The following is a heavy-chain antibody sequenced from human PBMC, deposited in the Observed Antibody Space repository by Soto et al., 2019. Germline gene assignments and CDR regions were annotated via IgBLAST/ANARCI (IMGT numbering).Heavy chain of an antibody. Sequence: GASVKVSCTASGYTFTIYYMHWVRQAPGQGLEWMGIINPSGGSTSYAQKFQGRVTMTRDTSTSTVYMELSSLRSEDTAVYYCARGYCSSTSCPGPYYFDYWGQGTLVTVSS. CDR2: INPSGGST. CDR3: ARGYCSSTSCPGPYYFDY. D-gene: IGHD2-2*01. V-gene: IGHV1-46*03. CDR1: GYTFTIYY. J-gene: IGHJ4*02.